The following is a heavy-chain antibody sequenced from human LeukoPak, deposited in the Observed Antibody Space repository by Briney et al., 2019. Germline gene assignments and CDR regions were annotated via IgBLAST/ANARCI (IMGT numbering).Heavy chain of an antibody. CDR3: ARHPYSSSWDFDY. V-gene: IGHV4-39*01. D-gene: IGHD6-6*01. J-gene: IGHJ4*02. CDR1: GGSISSSSYC. CDR2: ICYGVTT. Sequence: PSETLSLTCTVSGGSISSSSYCWGWIRQPPGKGLEWIGTICYGVTTYYSPSLKSRVTISVDTSKNQFSLNLSSVTAADTAVCYCARHPYSSSWDFDYWGQGTLVTVSS.